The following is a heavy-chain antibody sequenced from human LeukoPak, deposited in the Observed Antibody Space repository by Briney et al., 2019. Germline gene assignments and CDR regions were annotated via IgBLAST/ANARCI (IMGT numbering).Heavy chain of an antibody. CDR2: IKQDGIEK. V-gene: IGHV3-7*01. CDR1: GFSFGNSW. CDR3: ARGGVDY. Sequence: GGSLRLSCTASGFSFGNSWMTWVRQVPGKGLEWVANIKQDGIEKYYVDSMKGRSTISRDNAKNSLYLQMNSLRVEDTAVYYCARGGVDYWGQGTLVTVSS. J-gene: IGHJ4*02.